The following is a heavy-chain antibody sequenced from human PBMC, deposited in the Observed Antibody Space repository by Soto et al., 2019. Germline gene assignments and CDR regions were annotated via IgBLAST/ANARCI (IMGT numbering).Heavy chain of an antibody. J-gene: IGHJ4*02. CDR2: ISYDGSNK. D-gene: IGHD3-22*01. V-gene: IGHV3-30*18. Sequence: QVQLVESGGGVVQPGRSLRLSCAASGFTFSSYGMHWVRQAPGKGLEWVAVISYDGSNKYYADSVKGRFTISRDNSKHTLYLQMNSLSDEDTAVYYCANIVVITKDRDSGVDYWGQGTLVTVSS. CDR1: GFTFSSYG. CDR3: ANIVVITKDRDSGVDY.